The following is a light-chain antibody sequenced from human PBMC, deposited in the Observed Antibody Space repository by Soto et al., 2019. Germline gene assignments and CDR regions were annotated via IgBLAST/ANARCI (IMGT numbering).Light chain of an antibody. Sequence: QSVLTQPPSASGTPGQRVTISCSGGYPNIGSNTVNWYHQLPGTAPKLLIYDNNQRPSGVPDRFSGSTSGTSASLAISGLLSEYEADYYCATWDDSLNGVVFGGGTKVTVL. CDR1: YPNIGSNT. J-gene: IGLJ2*01. CDR2: DNN. V-gene: IGLV1-44*01. CDR3: ATWDDSLNGVV.